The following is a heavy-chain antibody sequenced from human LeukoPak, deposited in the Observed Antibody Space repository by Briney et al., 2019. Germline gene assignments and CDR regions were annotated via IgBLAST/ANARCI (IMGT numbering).Heavy chain of an antibody. CDR2: INPNSGGT. V-gene: IGHV1-2*02. CDR1: GYTFTGYY. D-gene: IGHD3-16*02. J-gene: IGHJ5*02. CDR3: ARDNSVGDIAWWFDP. Sequence: VASVKVSCKASGYTFTGYYMHWVRQAPGQGLEWMGWINPNSGGTNSAQKFQGRVTMTRDTSISTAYMELTRLRSDDTAVYYCARDNSVGDIAWWFDPWGQGTLVTVSS.